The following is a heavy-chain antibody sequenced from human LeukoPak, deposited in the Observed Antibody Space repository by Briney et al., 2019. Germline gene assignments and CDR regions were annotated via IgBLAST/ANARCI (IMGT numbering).Heavy chain of an antibody. CDR1: GYTFTGYC. CDR3: AREPVLRYFDWLSPLDY. CDR2: INPNSGGT. D-gene: IGHD3-9*01. V-gene: IGHV1-2*02. Sequence: ASVKVSCKASGYTFTGYCMHWVRQAPGQGLEWMGWINPNSGGTNYAQKFQGRVTMTRDTSISTAYMELSRLRSDDTAVYYCAREPVLRYFDWLSPLDYWGQGTLVTVSS. J-gene: IGHJ4*02.